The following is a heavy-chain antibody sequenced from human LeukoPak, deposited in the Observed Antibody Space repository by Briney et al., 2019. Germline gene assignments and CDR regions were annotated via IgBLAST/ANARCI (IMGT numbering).Heavy chain of an antibody. CDR2: INHSGST. V-gene: IGHV4-34*01. J-gene: IGHJ4*02. Sequence: PSETLSLTCAVYGGSFSGYHWSWIRQPPGKGLEWIGEINHSGSTNYNPSLKSRVTISVDTSKNQFSLKLSSVTAADTAVYYCARWGSRDIVATNFDYWGQGTLVTVSS. CDR3: ARWGSRDIVATNFDY. D-gene: IGHD5-12*01. CDR1: GGSFSGYH.